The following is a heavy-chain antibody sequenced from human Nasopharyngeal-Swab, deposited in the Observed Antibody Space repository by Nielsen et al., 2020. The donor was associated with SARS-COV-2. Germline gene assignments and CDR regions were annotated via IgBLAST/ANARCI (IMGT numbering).Heavy chain of an antibody. CDR1: GGSISSYY. Sequence: SETLSLTCTVPGGSISSYYWSWIRQPAGKGLEWIGRIYTSGSTNYNPSLKSRVTMSVDTSKNQFSLKLSSVTAADTAVYYCARDMRIAAAGTVWFDPWGQGTLVTISS. CDR3: ARDMRIAAAGTVWFDP. D-gene: IGHD6-13*01. V-gene: IGHV4-4*07. CDR2: IYTSGST. J-gene: IGHJ5*02.